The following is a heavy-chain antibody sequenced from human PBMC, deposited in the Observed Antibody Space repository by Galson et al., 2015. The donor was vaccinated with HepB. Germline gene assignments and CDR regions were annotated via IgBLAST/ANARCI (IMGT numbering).Heavy chain of an antibody. Sequence: SLRLSCAASGFTFSSYAMHWVRQAPGKGLEWVAVISYDGSNKYYADSVKGRFTISRDNSKNTLYLQMNSLRAEDTAVYYCARDEYGSGWYVGFDYWGQGTLVTVSS. CDR3: ARDEYGSGWYVGFDY. CDR2: ISYDGSNK. V-gene: IGHV3-30*04. D-gene: IGHD6-19*01. J-gene: IGHJ4*02. CDR1: GFTFSSYA.